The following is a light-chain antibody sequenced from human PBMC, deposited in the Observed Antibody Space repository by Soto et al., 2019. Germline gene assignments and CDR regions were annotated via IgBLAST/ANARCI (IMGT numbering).Light chain of an antibody. CDR2: GAS. V-gene: IGKV3D-20*02. CDR1: QSVSNNY. J-gene: IGKJ5*01. CDR3: QQRSNWPPIT. Sequence: EIVLTQSPGTLSLSPGERATLSCRASQSVSNNYLAWYQQKPGQAPRLLIYGASNRATGIPDRFSGSGSGTDFTLTISRLEPEDFAVYYCQQRSNWPPITFGQGRRLEI.